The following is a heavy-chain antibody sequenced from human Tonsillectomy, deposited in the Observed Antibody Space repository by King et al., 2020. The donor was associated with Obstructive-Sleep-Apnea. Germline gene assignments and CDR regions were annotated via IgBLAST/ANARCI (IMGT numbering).Heavy chain of an antibody. Sequence: EVQLVQSGGGLVQPGGSLRLSCAASGFTFSSYAMSWVRQAPGKGLEWVSGISGSGGRTDYADSVKGRFTIAGDNSKNTLYLQMNSLRAEDTAVYYCAKQPWPHFDYWGQGTLVTVSS. CDR2: ISGSGGRT. V-gene: IGHV3-23*04. CDR3: AKQPWPHFDY. J-gene: IGHJ4*02. CDR1: GFTFSSYA.